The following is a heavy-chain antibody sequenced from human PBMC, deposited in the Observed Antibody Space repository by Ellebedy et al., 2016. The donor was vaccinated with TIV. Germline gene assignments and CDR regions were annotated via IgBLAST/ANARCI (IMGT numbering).Heavy chain of an antibody. CDR2: FSGSGGST. Sequence: PGGSLRLSCAASGFTFSSYAMSWVRQAPGKGLEWVSGFSGSGGSTYYAESVKGRFTISRDKSKNTLYLQMNSLRADDTAVYYCAKDTWFGESDYWGQGTLVTVSS. J-gene: IGHJ4*02. CDR3: AKDTWFGESDY. CDR1: GFTFSSYA. D-gene: IGHD3-10*01. V-gene: IGHV3-23*01.